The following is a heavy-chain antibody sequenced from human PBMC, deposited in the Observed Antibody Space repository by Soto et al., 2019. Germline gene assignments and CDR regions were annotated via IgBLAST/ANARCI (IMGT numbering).Heavy chain of an antibody. V-gene: IGHV4-59*11. Sequence: SETLSLTCTVSGGSISSHYWSWMRQPPGKGLEWIGYIYYSGSTNYNPSLKSRVTISVDTSKNQFSLKLSSVTAADTAVYYCARDMYYYGSGSYYWAFDIWGQGTMVTVSS. CDR2: IYYSGST. CDR1: GGSISSHY. D-gene: IGHD3-10*01. CDR3: ARDMYYYGSGSYYWAFDI. J-gene: IGHJ3*02.